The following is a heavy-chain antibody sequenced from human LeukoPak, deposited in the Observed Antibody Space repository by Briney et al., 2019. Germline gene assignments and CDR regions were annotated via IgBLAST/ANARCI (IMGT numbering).Heavy chain of an antibody. CDR1: GFTFSSYD. V-gene: IGHV3-21*01. Sequence: PGGSLRLSCAASGFTFSSYDMHWVRQATGKGLEWVSSISSSSSYIYYADSVKGRFTISRDNAKNSLYLQMNSLRAEDTAVYYCARGSYSGGFDYWGQGTLVTVSS. D-gene: IGHD1-26*01. J-gene: IGHJ4*02. CDR2: ISSSSSYI. CDR3: ARGSYSGGFDY.